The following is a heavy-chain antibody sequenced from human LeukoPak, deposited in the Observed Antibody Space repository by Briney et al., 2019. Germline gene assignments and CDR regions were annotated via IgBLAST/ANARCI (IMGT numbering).Heavy chain of an antibody. V-gene: IGHV4-31*03. CDR2: IYYSGST. Sequence: SETLSLTCTVSGGSISSGGYYWSWIRQHPGKGLEWIGYIYYSGSTYYNPSLKSRVTISVDTSKNQFSLKLSSVTAADTAVYYCAREGLTGTKGTHAFDIWGQGTMVTVSS. J-gene: IGHJ3*02. CDR1: GGSISSGGYY. D-gene: IGHD1-20*01. CDR3: AREGLTGTKGTHAFDI.